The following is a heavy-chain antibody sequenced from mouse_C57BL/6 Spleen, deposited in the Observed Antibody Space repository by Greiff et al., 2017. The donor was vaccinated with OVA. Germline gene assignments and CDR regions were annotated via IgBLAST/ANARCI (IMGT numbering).Heavy chain of an antibody. D-gene: IGHD4-1*01. Sequence: VQLQQSGAELVRPGASVKLSCKASGYTFTDYYINWVKQRPGQGLEWIARIYPGSGNTYYNEKFKGKATLTAEKSSSTAYMQLSSLTSEDSAVYFCAREGGLGDAMDYWGQGTSVTVSS. CDR3: AREGGLGDAMDY. V-gene: IGHV1-76*01. J-gene: IGHJ4*01. CDR2: IYPGSGNT. CDR1: GYTFTDYY.